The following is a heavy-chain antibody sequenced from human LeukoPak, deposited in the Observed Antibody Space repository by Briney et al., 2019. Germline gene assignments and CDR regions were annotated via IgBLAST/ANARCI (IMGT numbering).Heavy chain of an antibody. CDR2: IYPGDSDT. CDR3: ARIVGATYYYYYGMDV. V-gene: IGHV5-51*01. Sequence: GESLKISCKGSGYSFTGYWIGWVRQMPGKGLEWMGIIYPGDSDTRYSPSFQGQVTISADKSISTAYLQWSSLKASDTAMYYCARIVGATYYYYYGMDVWGQGTTVTVSS. D-gene: IGHD1-26*01. J-gene: IGHJ6*02. CDR1: GYSFTGYW.